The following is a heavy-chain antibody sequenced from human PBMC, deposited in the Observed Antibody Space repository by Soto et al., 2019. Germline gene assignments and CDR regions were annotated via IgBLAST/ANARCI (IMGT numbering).Heavy chain of an antibody. CDR2: INPSGGST. Sequence: ASVKVSCKASGYTFTSYYMHWVRQAPGQGLEWMGIINPSGGSTSYAQKFQGRVTMTRDTSTSTVYMELSSLRSEDTAVYYCARKYTAAGPYYYYYYGMDVWGQGTTVTVSS. CDR1: GYTFTSYY. V-gene: IGHV1-46*01. CDR3: ARKYTAAGPYYYYYYGMDV. D-gene: IGHD2-15*01. J-gene: IGHJ6*02.